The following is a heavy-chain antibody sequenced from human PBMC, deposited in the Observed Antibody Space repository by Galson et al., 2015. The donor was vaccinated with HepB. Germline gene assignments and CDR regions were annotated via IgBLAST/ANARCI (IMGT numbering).Heavy chain of an antibody. V-gene: IGHV3-30*04. Sequence: SLRLSCAASGFTFSSYAMHWVRQAPGKGLEWVAFISYDGNNKYYADSVKGRFTISRDHSKNTLYLQMNSLRAEDTAVYYCARGSAYDRPFDYWGQGTLVTVSS. CDR3: ARGSAYDRPFDY. CDR1: GFTFSSYA. D-gene: IGHD5-12*01. CDR2: ISYDGNNK. J-gene: IGHJ4*02.